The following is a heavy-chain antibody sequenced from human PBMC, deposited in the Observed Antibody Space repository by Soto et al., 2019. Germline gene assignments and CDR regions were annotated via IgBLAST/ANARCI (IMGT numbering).Heavy chain of an antibody. CDR1: GVTFSTYS. V-gene: IGHV1-69*01. CDR3: ARPKGSYSSGYYYFDY. J-gene: IGHJ4*02. Sequence: QVQRVQSGAEVKQPGSSVKVSCKTSGVTFSTYSICWVRQAPGHGLEWMGAIIPLFGTADYAQKFQGRVTITADESTSTASMEMSSLRSEDTAVYYCARPKGSYSSGYYYFDYWGQGTLVTVSS. D-gene: IGHD6-19*01. CDR2: IIPLFGTA.